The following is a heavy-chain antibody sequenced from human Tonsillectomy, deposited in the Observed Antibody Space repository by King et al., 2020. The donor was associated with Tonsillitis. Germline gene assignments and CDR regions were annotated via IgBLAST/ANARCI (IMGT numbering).Heavy chain of an antibody. CDR1: GGSFSGYY. D-gene: IGHD1-26*01. CDR3: ARYFGSYELHP. Sequence: VQLQQWGAGLLKPSETLSLTCAVYGGSFSGYYWSWIRQPPGKGLEWIGEINHSGSTNYNPSLKSRVTISVDTSKNQFSLKLSSVTAADTAVYYCARYFGSYELHPWGQGTLVTVSS. V-gene: IGHV4-34*01. CDR2: INHSGST. J-gene: IGHJ5*02.